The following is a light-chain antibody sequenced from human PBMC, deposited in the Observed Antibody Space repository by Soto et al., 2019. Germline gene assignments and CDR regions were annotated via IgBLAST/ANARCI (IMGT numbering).Light chain of an antibody. J-gene: IGKJ5*01. CDR1: QSITSNY. CDR2: GAS. V-gene: IGKV3-20*01. Sequence: EIVLTQSPGTLSLSPGERATLSCRASQSITSNYLAWYQQKPGQAPRLLIYGASSRASGIPDRYSGSGSGTDFTLTISRLEPADFAVYYCQQYGSTPPVTFGQGTLLDIK. CDR3: QQYGSTPPVT.